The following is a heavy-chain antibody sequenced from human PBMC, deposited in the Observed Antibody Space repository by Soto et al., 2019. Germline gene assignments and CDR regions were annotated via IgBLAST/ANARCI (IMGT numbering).Heavy chain of an antibody. V-gene: IGHV1-69*02. Sequence: QVQLVQSGAEVKKPGSSVRVSCKASGTIFSSYTISWVRQAPGQGLEWMGRIIPILGETNSAQKFQGIVTLTADKSTQTAYRPSHSLRLEYTAVYDCALGLGGRIDDCGQGTTVTVSS. D-gene: IGHD3-16*01. CDR1: GTIFSSYT. CDR3: ALGLGGRIDD. CDR2: IIPILGET. J-gene: IGHJ6*02.